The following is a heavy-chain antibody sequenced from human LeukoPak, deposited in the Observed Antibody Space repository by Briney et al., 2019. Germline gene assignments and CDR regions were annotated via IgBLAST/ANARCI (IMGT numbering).Heavy chain of an antibody. D-gene: IGHD3-10*01. CDR3: AKEKEPMVRGVMEF. V-gene: IGHV3-7*03. CDR1: GFTFSSYW. J-gene: IGHJ4*02. CDR2: IKQDGSEK. Sequence: GGSLRLSCAASGFTFSSYWMSWVRQAPGKGLEWVANIKQDGSEKYYVDSVKGRFTISRDNSKNTLYLQMNSLRAEDTAVYYCAKEKEPMVRGVMEFWGQGTLVTVSS.